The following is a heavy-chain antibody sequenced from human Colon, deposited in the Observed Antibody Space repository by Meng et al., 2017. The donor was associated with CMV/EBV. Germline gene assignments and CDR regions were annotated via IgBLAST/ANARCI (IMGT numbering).Heavy chain of an antibody. CDR1: GGTFSSYA. CDR3: ARGAHYDILSGLEY. V-gene: IGHV1-69*05. Sequence: SALVSCKTSGGTFSSYALNWVRQAPGQGLEWMGEIIPVFCVPNYAQKFQGRVTTNTDESPSTAYMELSSLRSDDTAVYYCARGAHYDILSGLEYWGQGTLVTVSS. J-gene: IGHJ4*02. CDR2: IIPVFCVP. D-gene: IGHD3-9*01.